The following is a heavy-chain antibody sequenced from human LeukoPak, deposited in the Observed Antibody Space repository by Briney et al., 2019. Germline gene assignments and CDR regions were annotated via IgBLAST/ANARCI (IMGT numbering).Heavy chain of an antibody. CDR1: GGTFISNV. J-gene: IGHJ4*02. D-gene: IGHD6-13*01. V-gene: IGHV1-69*04. Sequence: SVKVSFKASGGTFISNVISWVRQAPGQGLEWMGRIIPIIGTPDYAQKFQGRVTITADKSTHTAYMELTSLKSEDTAVYYCARAGGSSWYVSLYYWGQGTLVTVSS. CDR2: IIPIIGTP. CDR3: ARAGGSSWYVSLYY.